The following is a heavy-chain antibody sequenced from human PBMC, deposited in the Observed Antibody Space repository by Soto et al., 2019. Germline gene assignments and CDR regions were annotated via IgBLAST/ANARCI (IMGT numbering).Heavy chain of an antibody. CDR2: IVAIYRTP. V-gene: IGHV1-69*13. CDR1: GGSISSYL. CDR3: ARDSVGKGSSI. Sequence: SVPVSCKASGGSISSYLINCVRQAPGQGLEGVGGIVAIYRTPDYAQKFQGGATSTEDEYPRTHYYEERSLKSRDTAVYYCARDSVGKGSSIWGQGTLVTVSS. J-gene: IGHJ4*02. D-gene: IGHD6-13*01.